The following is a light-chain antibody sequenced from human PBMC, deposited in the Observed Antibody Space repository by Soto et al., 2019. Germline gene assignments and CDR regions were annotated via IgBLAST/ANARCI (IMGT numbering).Light chain of an antibody. J-gene: IGKJ4*01. CDR3: QQSYATVRT. V-gene: IGKV1-39*01. CDR1: QGISTF. CDR2: AAS. Sequence: DIQMTQSPSSLSTSVGDGVTITCRASQGISTFLNWYQQKPGKAPRLMIYAASRLQSGVPARFSGSGAETDFTLTITSLQPEDVGIYYCQQSYATVRTFGGGTKVDIK.